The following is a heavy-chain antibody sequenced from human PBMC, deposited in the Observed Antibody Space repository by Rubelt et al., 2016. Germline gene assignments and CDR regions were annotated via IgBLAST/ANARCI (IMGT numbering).Heavy chain of an antibody. V-gene: IGHV1-18*01. Sequence: VQLVQSGAEVKKPGASVKVSCKASGYTFTSYGISWVRQAPGQGLEWMGWISAYNGNTNYAQKLQGRGTMTTDTSTSSAYMELRSLRSDGTAVYYCARDPLPVRGVIMTPTHWGQGTLVTVSS. CDR2: ISAYNGNT. CDR1: GYTFTSYG. CDR3: ARDPLPVRGVIMTPTH. D-gene: IGHD3-10*01. J-gene: IGHJ4*02.